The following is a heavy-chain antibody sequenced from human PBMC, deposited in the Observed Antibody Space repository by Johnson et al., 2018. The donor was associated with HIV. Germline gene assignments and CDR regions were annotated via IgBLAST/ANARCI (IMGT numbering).Heavy chain of an antibody. CDR1: GFTVSSNY. CDR2: IYSGGNT. J-gene: IGHJ3*02. Sequence: VQLVESGGGLIQPGGSLRLSCAASGFTVSSNYMSWVRQAPGKGLEWVSVIYSGGNTYYADPVKGRFTTSRDNYKNTLYLQMNSLIAEDTAVYYCARAYSSSWYRADAFDIWGQGTMVTVSS. V-gene: IGHV3-53*01. D-gene: IGHD6-13*01. CDR3: ARAYSSSWYRADAFDI.